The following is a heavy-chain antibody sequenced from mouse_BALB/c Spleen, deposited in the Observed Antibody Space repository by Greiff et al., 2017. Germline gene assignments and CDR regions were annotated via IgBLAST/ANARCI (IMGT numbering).Heavy chain of an antibody. V-gene: IGHV1-18*01. Sequence: VQLKESGPELVKPGASVKIPCKASGYTFTDYNMYWVKQSHGKSLEWIGDINPNNGGTIYNQKFKGKATLTVDKSSSTAYMELRSLTSEDTAVYYCARRATTVEFDYWGQGTTLTVAS. J-gene: IGHJ2*01. D-gene: IGHD1-1*01. CDR2: INPNNGGT. CDR3: ARRATTVEFDY. CDR1: GYTFTDYN.